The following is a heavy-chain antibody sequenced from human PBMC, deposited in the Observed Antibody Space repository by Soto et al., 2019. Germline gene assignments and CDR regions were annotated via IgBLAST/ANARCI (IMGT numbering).Heavy chain of an antibody. Sequence: VQLLESGGGLVQPGGSLRLSCAASGFTFSNYAMTWVRQAPGKGLEWVSVITGSGGGTSFVDSVMGRFTISRDTSKNTLYLQMNSLRAEDTAVYYCAKRPLTAAGFDYWGQGTLVTVSS. J-gene: IGHJ4*02. CDR3: AKRPLTAAGFDY. CDR2: ITGSGGGT. CDR1: GFTFSNYA. D-gene: IGHD6-13*01. V-gene: IGHV3-23*01.